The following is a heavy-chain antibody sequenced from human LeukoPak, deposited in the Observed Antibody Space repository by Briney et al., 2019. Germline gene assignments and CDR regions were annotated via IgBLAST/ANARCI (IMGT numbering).Heavy chain of an antibody. D-gene: IGHD5-12*01. CDR2: ISGSGGST. CDR1: GFTFSSYA. J-gene: IGHJ4*02. CDR3: AKDIRGYETSNDY. Sequence: GGSLRPSCAASGFTFSSYAMSWVRQAPGKGLEWVSAISGSGGSTYYADSVKGRFTSSGDNSKNTLYLQMNSLRAEDTAVYYCAKDIRGYETSNDYWGQGTLVTVSS. V-gene: IGHV3-23*01.